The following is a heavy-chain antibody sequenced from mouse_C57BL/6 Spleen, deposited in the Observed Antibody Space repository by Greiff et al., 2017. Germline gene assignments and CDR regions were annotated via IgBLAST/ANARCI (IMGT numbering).Heavy chain of an antibody. CDR2: FYPGSGSI. D-gene: IGHD1-1*01. J-gene: IGHJ1*03. CDR3: ARRDGYYGSTLYWYLDR. CDR1: GYTFTEYT. V-gene: IGHV1-62-2*01. Sequence: QVQLQQSGAELVKPGASVKLSCKASGYTFTEYTIPWVKQRSGQGLEWIGWFYPGSGSIKYNEKFKDKATLTADKSSSTVDMELSRLTSEDSAVFFCARRDGYYGSTLYWYLDRWGTGTTVTVSS.